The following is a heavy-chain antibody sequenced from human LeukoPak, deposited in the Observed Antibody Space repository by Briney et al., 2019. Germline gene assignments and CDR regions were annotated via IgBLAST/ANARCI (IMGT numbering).Heavy chain of an antibody. Sequence: SETLSLTCTVSGGSISTYYWSWIRQPPGKGLEWIGYISGTTNYNPSLKSRVTISQDTSKNQFSLKLTSVTAADTAVYYCARHSWVNGYFDYWGQGTLVSVSS. D-gene: IGHD4-17*01. J-gene: IGHJ4*02. CDR3: ARHSWVNGYFDY. V-gene: IGHV4-59*08. CDR2: ISGTT. CDR1: GGSISTYY.